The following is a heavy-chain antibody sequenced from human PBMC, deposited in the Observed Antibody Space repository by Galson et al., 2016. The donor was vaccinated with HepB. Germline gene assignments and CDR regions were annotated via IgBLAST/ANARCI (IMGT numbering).Heavy chain of an antibody. CDR3: ATDRPGANSWFTFDF. Sequence: SVKVSCKVSGYTLSGLSLHWVRQAPGKGLEWMGGFQPENGETVSAQNFQGRVSVTQDTSTDTAYMELSSLRSEDTAVYFYATDRPGANSWFTFDFWGPGTPVTVSS. V-gene: IGHV1-24*01. CDR2: FQPENGET. J-gene: IGHJ4*02. CDR1: GYTLSGLS. D-gene: IGHD6-13*01.